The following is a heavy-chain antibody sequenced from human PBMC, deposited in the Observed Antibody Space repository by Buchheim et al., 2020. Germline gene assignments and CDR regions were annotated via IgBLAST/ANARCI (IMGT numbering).Heavy chain of an antibody. CDR1: GFTFSSYG. CDR2: ISYDGSNK. CDR3: AKDVTTDYYYMDV. Sequence: QVQLVGSGGGVVQPGRSLRLSCAASGFTFSSYGMHWVRQAPGKGLEWVAVISYDGSNKYYADSVKGRFTISRNNSKKPVYLQMNSLRAEDTAVYYCAKDVTTDYYYMDVWGKGTT. D-gene: IGHD4-17*01. J-gene: IGHJ6*03. V-gene: IGHV3-30*18.